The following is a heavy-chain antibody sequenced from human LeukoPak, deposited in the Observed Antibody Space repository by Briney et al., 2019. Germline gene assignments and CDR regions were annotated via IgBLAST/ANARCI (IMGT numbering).Heavy chain of an antibody. V-gene: IGHV4-34*01. D-gene: IGHD2-15*01. J-gene: IGHJ6*03. CDR2: INHSGST. Sequence: PSETLSLTCAVYGGSFSGYYWSWIRQPPGKGLEWIGEINHSGSTNYNPSLKSRVTISVDTSKNQFSLKLSSVTAADTAVYYCAREGLYCSGGNCYSPMDVWGKGTTVTVSS. CDR3: AREGLYCSGGNCYSPMDV. CDR1: GGSFSGYY.